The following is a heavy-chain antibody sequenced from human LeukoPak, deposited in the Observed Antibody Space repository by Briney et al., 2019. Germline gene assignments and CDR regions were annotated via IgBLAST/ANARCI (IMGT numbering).Heavy chain of an antibody. D-gene: IGHD1-26*01. V-gene: IGHV1-18*04. Sequence: ASVKVSCKASGYTFTGYYMHWVRQAPGQGLEWMGWISGYNGNTNYAQKVQGRVTMTTDTSTGTAYMEVRSLRFDDTAVYYCARGGVGADYWGQGTLVTVSS. CDR2: ISGYNGNT. CDR1: GYTFTGYY. J-gene: IGHJ4*02. CDR3: ARGGVGADY.